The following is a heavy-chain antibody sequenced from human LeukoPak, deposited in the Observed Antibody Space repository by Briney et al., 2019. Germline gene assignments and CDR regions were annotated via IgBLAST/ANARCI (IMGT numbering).Heavy chain of an antibody. CDR1: GFTFSDYA. V-gene: IGHV3-23*01. CDR2: ISGSGGST. Sequence: PGGSLRLSCAASGFTFSDYAMSWVRQAPGKGLEWVSAISGSGGSTYYADSVKGRFTISRDNSKNTVYLQMNSLRAEDTAVYHCAKEIPDIVASSNWGQGTLVTVSS. J-gene: IGHJ4*02. CDR3: AKEIPDIVASSN. D-gene: IGHD5-12*01.